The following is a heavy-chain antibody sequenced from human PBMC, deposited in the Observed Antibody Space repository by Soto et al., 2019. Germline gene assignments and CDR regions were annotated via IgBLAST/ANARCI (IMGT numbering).Heavy chain of an antibody. V-gene: IGHV4-30-2*01. CDR2: MYHSGST. CDR1: GGSISSGGYS. CDR3: ARGPDF. Sequence: QLQLQESGSGLVKPSQTLSLTCAVSGGSISSGGYSWSWIRQPPGKGLEWIGYMYHSGSTYYNPSLKNRRNIIIDRAKNQFSPELSSFTAPDQAVYYWARGPDFWGQGILVTVSS. J-gene: IGHJ4*02.